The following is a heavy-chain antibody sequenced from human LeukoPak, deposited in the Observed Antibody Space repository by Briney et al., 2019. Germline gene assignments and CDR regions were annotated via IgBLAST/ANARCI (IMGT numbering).Heavy chain of an antibody. Sequence: PSQTLSLTCTVSGGSISSGGYYWSWIRQHPGKGLEWIGYIYYSGSTYYNPSLKSRVTISVDTSKNQFSLKLSSVTAADTAVYYCARDCRDDILTGYKGYYYGMDVWGQGTTVTVSS. CDR3: ARDCRDDILTGYKGYYYGMDV. J-gene: IGHJ6*02. CDR2: IYYSGST. D-gene: IGHD3-9*01. CDR1: GGSISSGGYY. V-gene: IGHV4-31*03.